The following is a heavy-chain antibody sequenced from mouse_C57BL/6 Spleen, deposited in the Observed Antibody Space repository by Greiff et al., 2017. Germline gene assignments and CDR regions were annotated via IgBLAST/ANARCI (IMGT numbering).Heavy chain of an antibody. J-gene: IGHJ4*01. Sequence: VQLQQSGAELARPGASVKMSCKASGYTFTSYTMHWVKQRPGQGLEWIGYINPSSGYTKYNQKFKDKATLTADKSSSTAYMQLSSLTSEDSAVYYCARDTTVGYAMDYWGQGTSVTVSS. CDR3: ARDTTVGYAMDY. D-gene: IGHD1-1*01. CDR1: GYTFTSYT. V-gene: IGHV1-4*01. CDR2: INPSSGYT.